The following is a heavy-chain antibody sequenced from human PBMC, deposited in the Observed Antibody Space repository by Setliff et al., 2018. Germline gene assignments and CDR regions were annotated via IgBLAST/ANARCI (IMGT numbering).Heavy chain of an antibody. CDR1: GGTFSSYD. Sequence: SVKVSCKASGGTFSSYDISWVRQAPGQGLEWMGRIIPIFGTANYAQKFQGRVTITADESTSTAYMELSSLRSEDTAVYYCARGAAAGYYFGYWGQGTLVTVSS. CDR2: IIPIFGTA. V-gene: IGHV1-69*13. CDR3: ARGAAAGYYFGY. J-gene: IGHJ4*02. D-gene: IGHD6-13*01.